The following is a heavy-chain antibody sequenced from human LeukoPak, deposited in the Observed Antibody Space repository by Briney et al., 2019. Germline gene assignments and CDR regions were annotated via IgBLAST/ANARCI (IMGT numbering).Heavy chain of an antibody. J-gene: IGHJ4*02. CDR3: ETRSFGGVIHFDY. Sequence: GASVKVSCKVSGYTLTELSMHWVRQAPGKGLEWMGGFDPEDGETIYAQKFQGRVTMTEDTSTDTAYMELSSLRSEDTAVYYCETRSFGGVIHFDYWGQGTLVTVSS. CDR2: FDPEDGET. D-gene: IGHD3-16*01. CDR1: GYTLTELS. V-gene: IGHV1-24*01.